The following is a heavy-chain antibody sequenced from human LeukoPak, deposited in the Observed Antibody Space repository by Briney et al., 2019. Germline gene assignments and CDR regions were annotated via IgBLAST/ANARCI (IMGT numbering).Heavy chain of an antibody. CDR1: GGSFSGYY. J-gene: IGHJ5*02. CDR3: ARARSSWAEMGFDP. D-gene: IGHD6-13*01. Sequence: PSETLSLTCAVYGGSFSGYYWSWIRQPPGKGLEWIGYIYHSGSTYYNPSLKSRVTISVDRSKNQFSLKLSSVTAADTAVYYCARARSSWAEMGFDPWGQGTLVTVSS. V-gene: IGHV4-34*01. CDR2: IYHSGST.